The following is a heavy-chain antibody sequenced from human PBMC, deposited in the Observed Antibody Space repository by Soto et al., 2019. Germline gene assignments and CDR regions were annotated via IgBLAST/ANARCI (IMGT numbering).Heavy chain of an antibody. J-gene: IGHJ5*02. D-gene: IGHD3-22*01. V-gene: IGHV3-30*18. CDR1: GFPFSRYE. CDR2: ISHDGSKN. CDR3: AKDADFDTRNLHH. Sequence: QVQLEESGGGVVQPGRSLRLSCAASGFPFSRYEIHWVRQVPGRGLEWVALISHDGSKNYYVDSVKGRFIISKDNSKNTVYLQMNSLRTEDTALYYWAKDADFDTRNLHHWGQGTLVTVS.